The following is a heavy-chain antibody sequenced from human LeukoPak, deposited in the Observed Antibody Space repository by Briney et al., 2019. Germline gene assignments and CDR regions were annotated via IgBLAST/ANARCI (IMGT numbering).Heavy chain of an antibody. V-gene: IGHV4-34*01. CDR3: ARFFRWFDP. CDR2: VNYGEST. D-gene: IGHD3-3*01. J-gene: IGHJ5*02. CDR1: GGSFSGYH. Sequence: SETLSLTCAVFGGSFSGYHWSWIRQPPGKGLEWIGGVNYGESTNYNPSLKSRVTISVDTSKNQFSLKLSSVTAADTAVCYCARFFRWFDPWGQGTLVTVSS.